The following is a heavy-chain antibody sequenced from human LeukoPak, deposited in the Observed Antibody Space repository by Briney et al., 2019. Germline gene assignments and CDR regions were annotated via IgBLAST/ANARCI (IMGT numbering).Heavy chain of an antibody. D-gene: IGHD6-19*01. V-gene: IGHV4-59*08. CDR2: TYHSGST. Sequence: SETLSLTCTVSGGSMRSYYWSWVRKPPGKGLEWVGYTYHSGSTDYNPSLKSRVTISLDTYKNKFSLKLTSVTAADTAVYYCARRGQWLDLDYWGQGTLVTVSS. CDR1: GGSMRSYY. J-gene: IGHJ4*02. CDR3: ARRGQWLDLDY.